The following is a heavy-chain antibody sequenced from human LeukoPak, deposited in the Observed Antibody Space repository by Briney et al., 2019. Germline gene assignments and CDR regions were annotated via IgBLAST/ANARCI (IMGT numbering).Heavy chain of an antibody. D-gene: IGHD3-10*01. CDR2: INPNSGGT. CDR1: GYTFTGYY. J-gene: IGHJ4*02. CDR3: ARAPTQYGSGSYYSEDY. V-gene: IGHV1-2*02. Sequence: GASVKVSCKASGYTFTGYYMHWVRQAPGQGLEWMGWINPNSGGTNYAQKFQGRVTMTRDTSISTAYMELSRLRSDDTAVCYCARAPTQYGSGSYYSEDYWGQGTLVTVSS.